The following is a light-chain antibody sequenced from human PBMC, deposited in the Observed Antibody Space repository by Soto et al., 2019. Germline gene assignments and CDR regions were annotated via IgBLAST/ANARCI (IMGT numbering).Light chain of an antibody. CDR3: QQYNNWPPIT. V-gene: IGKV3-15*01. Sequence: EIVLTHSPGTLSLSPEETATLYCRASQSVSIKLAWYQQKPGQAPRLLIYDTSTRATGIPARFSGSGSGTEFTLTISSLQSEDFAVYYCQQYNNWPPITFGQGTRLEI. CDR2: DTS. CDR1: QSVSIK. J-gene: IGKJ5*01.